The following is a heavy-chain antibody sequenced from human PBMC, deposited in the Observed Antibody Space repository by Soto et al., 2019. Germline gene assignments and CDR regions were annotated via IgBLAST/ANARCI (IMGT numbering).Heavy chain of an antibody. Sequence: QVQLQESGPGLVKPSQTLSLTCSVSGASISSGGYYWNWIRQHPGKGLEWIGYIHYSGTTYYKPSLKNRVTISVDTSKNQFSLKLSSVTAADTAVYYCAASCVGCGGFNYSGMAVWGQGTTVTVSS. D-gene: IGHD2-21*01. V-gene: IGHV4-31*03. J-gene: IGHJ6*02. CDR1: GASISSGGYY. CDR3: AASCVGCGGFNYSGMAV. CDR2: IHYSGTT.